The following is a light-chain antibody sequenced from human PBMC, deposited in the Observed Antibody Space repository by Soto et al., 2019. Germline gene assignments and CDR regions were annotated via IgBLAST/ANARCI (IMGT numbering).Light chain of an antibody. Sequence: QSVLTQPASVSGSPGQSITISCTGTSSDIGAYNYVSWYQHHPGKAPKLMISGVSNRPSGVSNRFSGSKSGNTASLTISGLQAEDEADYYCSSYTRDSTLVFGGGTQLTVL. J-gene: IGLJ2*01. V-gene: IGLV2-14*01. CDR3: SSYTRDSTLV. CDR1: SSDIGAYNY. CDR2: GVS.